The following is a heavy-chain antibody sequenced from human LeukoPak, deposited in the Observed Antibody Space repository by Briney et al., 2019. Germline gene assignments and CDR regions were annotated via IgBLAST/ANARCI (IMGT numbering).Heavy chain of an antibody. CDR3: ARESSTSLTVDY. V-gene: IGHV3-11*04. CDR2: ISSSGSTI. J-gene: IGHJ4*02. CDR1: GFTFSDYY. D-gene: IGHD2-2*01. Sequence: KSGGSLRLSSAASGFTFSDYYMSWIRQAPGKGLEWVSYISSSGSTIYYADSVKGRFTISRDNAKNSLYLHMNSLRAEDTAVYYCARESSTSLTVDYWGQGTLVTVSS.